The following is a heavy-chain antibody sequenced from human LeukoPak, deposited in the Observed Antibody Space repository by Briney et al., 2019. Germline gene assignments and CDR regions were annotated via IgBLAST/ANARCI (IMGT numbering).Heavy chain of an antibody. CDR3: AKVPHYGDYVI. CDR1: GFTFSSYA. CDR2: ISGSGGST. Sequence: GGSLRLSCAASGFTFSSYATSWVRQAPGKGLELVSAISGSGGSTYYADSVKGRFTISRDNSKNTLYLQMNSLRAEDTAVYYCAKVPHYGDYVIWGQGTMVTVSS. D-gene: IGHD4-17*01. V-gene: IGHV3-23*01. J-gene: IGHJ3*02.